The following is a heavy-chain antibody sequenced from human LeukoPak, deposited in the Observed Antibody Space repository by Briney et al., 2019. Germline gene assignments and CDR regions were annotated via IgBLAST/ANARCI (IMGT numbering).Heavy chain of an antibody. Sequence: ASMKVSCKASGYTFTSYGIIWVRQAPGQGLEWMGWISTYDGNTKYAQRLQGRVTMTTDTSTSTAYMELRSLRSDDTAVYYCARDGDSSGWSLFDYWGQGTLVTVSS. D-gene: IGHD6-19*01. CDR2: ISTYDGNT. CDR1: GYTFTSYG. J-gene: IGHJ4*02. V-gene: IGHV1-18*01. CDR3: ARDGDSSGWSLFDY.